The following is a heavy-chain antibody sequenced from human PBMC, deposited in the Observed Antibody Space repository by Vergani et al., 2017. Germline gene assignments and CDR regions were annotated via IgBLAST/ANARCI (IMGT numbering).Heavy chain of an antibody. Sequence: EVQLVESGGGSVQSGGSLRLSCVASGFSFNPYWMHWVGQVPGKGLMWVARIDEYGNRATYGDFETGRFTISRDNAKNTVFLQMNNLRADDAGVYYCVRTEYCTGIACNTRFDSWGQGALVTVSS. J-gene: IGHJ5*01. D-gene: IGHD2-8*02. V-gene: IGHV3-74*03. CDR3: VRTEYCTGIACNTRFDS. CDR1: GFSFNPYW. CDR2: IDEYGNRA.